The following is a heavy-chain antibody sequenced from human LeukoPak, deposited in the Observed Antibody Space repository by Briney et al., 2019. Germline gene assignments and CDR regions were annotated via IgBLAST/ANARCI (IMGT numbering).Heavy chain of an antibody. V-gene: IGHV5-51*01. D-gene: IGHD5/OR15-5a*01. J-gene: IGHJ5*02. Sequence: GESLKISCNASGYSLTNYWIAWVRQKPGKGVGWMGIMQRGECEISYSPSYEGQVTISAATSISTAYLEWYSLKASDSAIWYCANTIASLGSGASYSDPGSQGTMTTVS. CDR1: GYSLTNYW. CDR2: MQRGECEI. CDR3: ANTIASLGSGASYSDP.